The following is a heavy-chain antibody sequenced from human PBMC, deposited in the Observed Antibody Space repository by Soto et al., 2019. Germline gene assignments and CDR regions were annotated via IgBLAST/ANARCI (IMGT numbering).Heavy chain of an antibody. CDR1: GGTFSSYT. Sequence: QVQLVQSGAEVKKPGSSVKVSCKASGGTFSSYTISWVRRAPGQGLEWMGRIIPILGIANYAQEFQGSVTINADKSTGTADMELSSVRSVDTAVYYCERDNGLGTVTPWVGCFDPWGQGTLVSVSS. V-gene: IGHV1-69*08. J-gene: IGHJ5*02. CDR3: ERDNGLGTVTPWVGCFDP. CDR2: IIPILGIA. D-gene: IGHD4-4*01.